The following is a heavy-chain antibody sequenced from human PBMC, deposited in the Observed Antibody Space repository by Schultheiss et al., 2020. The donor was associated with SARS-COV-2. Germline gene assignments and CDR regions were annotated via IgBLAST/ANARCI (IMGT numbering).Heavy chain of an antibody. J-gene: IGHJ6*02. CDR3: AREVPAATYYGMDV. D-gene: IGHD2-2*01. V-gene: IGHV1-69*13. Sequence: SVKVSCKASGGTFSSNLISWVRQAPGQGLEWMGGIIPIFGTANYAQKFQGRVTITADESTSTAYMELSSLRSEDTAVYYCAREVPAATYYGMDVWGQRTTVTVSS. CDR2: IIPIFGTA. CDR1: GGTFSSNL.